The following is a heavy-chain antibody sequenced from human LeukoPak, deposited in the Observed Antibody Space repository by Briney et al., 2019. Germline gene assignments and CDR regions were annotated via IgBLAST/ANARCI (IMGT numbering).Heavy chain of an antibody. Sequence: ASVKVSCKASGYTFASYYMHWVRQAPGQGLEWMGTINPSGGSTSYAQKFQGRVTMTRDTSTSTIHMELSRLRSEDTAVYYCARGGPTGVFDTWGQGTMVTVSS. CDR2: INPSGGST. CDR3: ARGGPTGVFDT. J-gene: IGHJ3*02. V-gene: IGHV1-46*01. CDR1: GYTFASYY.